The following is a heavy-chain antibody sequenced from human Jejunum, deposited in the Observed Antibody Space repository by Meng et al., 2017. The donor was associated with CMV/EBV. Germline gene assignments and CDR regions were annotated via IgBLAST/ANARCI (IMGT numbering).Heavy chain of an antibody. CDR3: AKDPSREEA. D-gene: IGHD5-24*01. CDR2: ITTSGDAT. V-gene: IGHV3-23*04. Sequence: ELQLVESGGGLVQPGASLRLSCAASGFSFSAYDMHWVRQVTGKGLEWVSTITTSGDATYYADSVRGRFTISRDNSKNTLNLQMNSLRAEDTAVYYCAKDPSREEAWGQGTLVTVSS. J-gene: IGHJ5*02. CDR1: GFSFSAYD.